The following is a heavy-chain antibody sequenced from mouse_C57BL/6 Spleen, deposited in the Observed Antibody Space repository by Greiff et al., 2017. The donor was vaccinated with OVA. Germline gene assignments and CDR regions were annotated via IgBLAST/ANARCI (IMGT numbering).Heavy chain of an antibody. CDR1: GYTFTSYW. J-gene: IGHJ1*03. Sequence: VQLQQPGAELVMPGASVKLSCKASGYTFTSYWMHWVKQRPGQGLEWIGEIDPSDSYTNYNQKFKGKSTLTVDKSSSTAYMQLSSLTSEDSAVYYCARGYSNYLWYFDVWGTGTTVTVSS. CDR3: ARGYSNYLWYFDV. CDR2: IDPSDSYT. V-gene: IGHV1-69*01. D-gene: IGHD2-5*01.